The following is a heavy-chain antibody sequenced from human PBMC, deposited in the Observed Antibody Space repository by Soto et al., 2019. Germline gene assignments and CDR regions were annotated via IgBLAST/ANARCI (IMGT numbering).Heavy chain of an antibody. V-gene: IGHV4-30-2*01. CDR1: GGSISSGGYS. J-gene: IGHJ4*02. CDR2: IYHSGST. Sequence: SETLSLTCAVSGGSISSGGYSWSWIRQPPGKGLEWIGYIYHSGSTYYNPSLKSRVTISVDRSKNQFSLKLSSVTAADTAVYYCASELRYFDWPLPSSDYWGQGTLVTVS. D-gene: IGHD3-9*01. CDR3: ASELRYFDWPLPSSDY.